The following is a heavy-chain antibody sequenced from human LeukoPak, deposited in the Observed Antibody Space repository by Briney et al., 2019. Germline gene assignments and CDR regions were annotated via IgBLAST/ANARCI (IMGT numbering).Heavy chain of an antibody. V-gene: IGHV4-34*10. J-gene: IGHJ1*01. D-gene: IGHD6-6*01. CDR2: INHGGST. CDR3: ARYGLVEFRNAFQY. Sequence: SETLSLTCAVYGGSFSGYYWSWIRQPPGKGLEWIGEINHGGSTNYDPSLKSRITMSVDTSKNQFSLKLNSVTAADTAVYYCARYGLVEFRNAFQYWGQGILVSVSS. CDR1: GGSFSGYY.